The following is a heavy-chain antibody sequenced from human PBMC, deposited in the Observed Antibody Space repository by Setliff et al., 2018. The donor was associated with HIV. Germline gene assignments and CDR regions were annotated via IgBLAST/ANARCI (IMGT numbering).Heavy chain of an antibody. J-gene: IGHJ5*02. Sequence: KTSETLFLTCTVSGGFISSSSYYWAWIRQPPGKGLEWVGHIYHTGSTYYNPSLKSRVSISVATSKSQFSLNIYSVTAADTAVYYCARLGAVAGPFGRFDPWGQGTLVTVPQ. D-gene: IGHD6-19*01. CDR2: IYHTGST. V-gene: IGHV4-39*01. CDR3: ARLGAVAGPFGRFDP. CDR1: GGFISSSSYY.